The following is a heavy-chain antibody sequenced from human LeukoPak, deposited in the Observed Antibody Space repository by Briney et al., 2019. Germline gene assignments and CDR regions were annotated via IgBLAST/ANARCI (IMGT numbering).Heavy chain of an antibody. V-gene: IGHV1-18*01. CDR1: GYTFTSYG. J-gene: IGHJ4*02. D-gene: IGHD2-2*03. CDR3: ATGYCSSTNCRIDY. CDR2: IRVYNGDT. Sequence: ASVKVSCKASGYTFTSYGISWVRQAPGQGLEWMGWIRVYNGDTNYAQNLQGRVTMTTDTSTSTAYMELRSLRSDDTAVYYCATGYCSSTNCRIDYWGQGPLVSVSS.